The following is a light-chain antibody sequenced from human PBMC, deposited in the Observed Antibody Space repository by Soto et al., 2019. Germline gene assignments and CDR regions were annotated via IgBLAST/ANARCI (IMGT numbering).Light chain of an antibody. V-gene: IGKV1-5*03. CDR1: QDIHNW. CDR3: QQYDSRLS. Sequence: DIQMTHSPSPLSASVGDRSTITCRASQDIHNWWAWYQQKPGKAPNMLIYEASSLGNGVPSRFSGSGSGTEFTLTISSLQPDDFATYYCQQYDSRLSFGQGTKV. J-gene: IGKJ1*01. CDR2: EAS.